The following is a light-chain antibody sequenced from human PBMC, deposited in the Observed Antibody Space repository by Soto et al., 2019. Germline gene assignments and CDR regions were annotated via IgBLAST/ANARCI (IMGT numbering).Light chain of an antibody. CDR3: QSYDRSLSGGV. CDR1: SSSIGAGYD. J-gene: IGLJ1*01. CDR2: DNT. V-gene: IGLV1-40*01. Sequence: QPVLTQPPSVSGAPGQRVTISCTGSSSSIGAGYDVHWYRQLPGTAPKLLIYDNTNRPSGVPDRFSGSKSGTSASVAITGLQAEDEADYYCQSYDRSLSGGVFGTGTKLTVL.